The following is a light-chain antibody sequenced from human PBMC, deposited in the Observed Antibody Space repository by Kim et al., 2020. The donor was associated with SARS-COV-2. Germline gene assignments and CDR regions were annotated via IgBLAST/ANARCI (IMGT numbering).Light chain of an antibody. CDR2: EVN. Sequence: SVTISRTGTSSDVGGYNYVSWYQQHPGKAPKFLIYEVNKRPSGVPDRFSGSKSGNTASLTVSGLQAEDEADYYCTSYAGSNNYVFGTGTRVTVL. CDR1: SSDVGGYNY. V-gene: IGLV2-8*01. J-gene: IGLJ1*01. CDR3: TSYAGSNNYV.